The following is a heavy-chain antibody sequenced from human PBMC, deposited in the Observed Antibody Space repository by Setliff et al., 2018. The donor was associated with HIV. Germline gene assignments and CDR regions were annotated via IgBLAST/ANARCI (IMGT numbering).Heavy chain of an antibody. J-gene: IGHJ4*02. CDR2: FDPEDGET. D-gene: IGHD1-1*01. Sequence: ASVKVSCKVSGYTLTELSMHWVRQAPGKGLEWMGGFDPEDGETIYAQKFQGRVTMTSDTSTSTVYMELSSLRSEDTAVYYCAREAYRLPWIDNWGQGTLVTVSS. V-gene: IGHV1-24*01. CDR3: AREAYRLPWIDN. CDR1: GYTLTELS.